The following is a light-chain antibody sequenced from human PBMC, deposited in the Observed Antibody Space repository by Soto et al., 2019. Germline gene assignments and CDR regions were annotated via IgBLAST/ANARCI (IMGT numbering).Light chain of an antibody. V-gene: IGKV3-15*01. CDR1: QSVSSN. J-gene: IGKJ2*01. Sequence: EIVMTQSPATLSVSPGERATLSCRASQSVSSNLAWYQQKPGQAPRLLIYGASTRATGIPARFSGSGSGTEFTLTSSSLQSEDFATYYCQQYDSYPYTFGQGTKLEIK. CDR3: QQYDSYPYT. CDR2: GAS.